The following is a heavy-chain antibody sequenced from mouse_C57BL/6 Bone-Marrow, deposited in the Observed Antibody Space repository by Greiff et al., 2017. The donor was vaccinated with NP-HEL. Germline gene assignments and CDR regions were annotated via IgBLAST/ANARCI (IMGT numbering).Heavy chain of an antibody. CDR1: GYTFTSYL. CDR3: ARYYYGSSSFDY. Sequence: QVQLQQPGAELVKPGASVKLSCKASGYTFTSYLMHWVKQRPGRGLGWIGRIEPNSGGTKYNEKFKSKATLTVDKPSSTAYMQLNSLTSEDSAVYYCARYYYGSSSFDYWGQGTTLTVSS. CDR2: IEPNSGGT. V-gene: IGHV1-72*01. J-gene: IGHJ2*01. D-gene: IGHD1-1*01.